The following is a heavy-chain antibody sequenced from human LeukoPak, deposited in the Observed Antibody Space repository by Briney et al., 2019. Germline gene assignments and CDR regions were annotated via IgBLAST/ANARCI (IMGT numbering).Heavy chain of an antibody. Sequence: ASVKISCKVSRYTFTDYYTHWVQQAPGKGLECMGLVDPEDGETIYAEKFQGRVTITADTSTDTAYMELSSLRSEDTALYYCATDFIAAAGTYWGQGTLVTV. D-gene: IGHD6-13*01. CDR1: RYTFTDYY. CDR2: VDPEDGET. V-gene: IGHV1-69-2*01. J-gene: IGHJ4*02. CDR3: ATDFIAAAGTY.